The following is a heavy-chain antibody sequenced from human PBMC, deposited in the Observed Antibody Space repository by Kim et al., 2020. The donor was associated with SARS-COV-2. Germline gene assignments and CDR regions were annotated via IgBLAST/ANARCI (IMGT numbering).Heavy chain of an antibody. Sequence: TEYAASVKGRFTISRDDSKNSLYLQMNSLRTEDTAVYYCARALRGAAFDIWGQGTMVTVSS. CDR3: ARALRGAAFDI. V-gene: IGHV3-72*01. CDR2: T. J-gene: IGHJ3*02. D-gene: IGHD1-26*01.